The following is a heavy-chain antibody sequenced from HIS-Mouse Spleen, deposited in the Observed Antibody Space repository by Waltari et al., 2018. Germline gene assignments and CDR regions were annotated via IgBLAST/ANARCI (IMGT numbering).Heavy chain of an antibody. D-gene: IGHD6-13*01. CDR2: IYYSGST. CDR3: AREIPYSSSWYDWYFDL. V-gene: IGHV4-39*07. Sequence: QLQLQESGPGLVKPSETLSLTCTVPGGSISSSIYYWGWIRHPPGKGLEWIGSIYYSGSTYYNPSLKSRVTISVDTSKNQFSLKLSSVTAADTAVYYCAREIPYSSSWYDWYFDLWGRGTLVTVSS. J-gene: IGHJ2*01. CDR1: GGSISSSIYY.